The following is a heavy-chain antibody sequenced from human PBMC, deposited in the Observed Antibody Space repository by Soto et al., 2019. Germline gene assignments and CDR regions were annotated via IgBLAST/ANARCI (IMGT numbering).Heavy chain of an antibody. D-gene: IGHD6-19*01. CDR1: GFTFDDYT. J-gene: IGHJ6*02. CDR2: ISWDGGST. V-gene: IGHV3-43*01. CDR3: AKDTSSSGWSSNYYGMDV. Sequence: EVQLVESGGVVVQPGGSLRLSCAASGFTFDDYTMHWVRQAPGKGLEWVSLISWDGGSTYYADSVKGRFTISRDSSKNSLYLQMNSLRTEDTALYYCAKDTSSSGWSSNYYGMDVWGQGTTVTVSS.